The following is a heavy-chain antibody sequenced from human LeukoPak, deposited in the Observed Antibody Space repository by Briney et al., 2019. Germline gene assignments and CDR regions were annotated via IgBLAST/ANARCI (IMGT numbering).Heavy chain of an antibody. V-gene: IGHV1-69*02. D-gene: IGHD2-15*01. J-gene: IGHJ6*03. CDR3: VVMGVYYYYMDV. CDR1: GGTFSSYT. CDR2: IIPILGIA. Sequence: SVKVSCKASGGTFSSYTISWVRQAPGQGLEWMGRIIPILGIADYAQKFQGRVTITADKSTSTAYMELSSLRSEDTAVYYCVVMGVYYYYMDVWGKGTTVTVSS.